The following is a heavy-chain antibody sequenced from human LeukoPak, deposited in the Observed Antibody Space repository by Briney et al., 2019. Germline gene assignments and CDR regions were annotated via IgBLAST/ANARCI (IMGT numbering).Heavy chain of an antibody. CDR1: GFTFSSYA. V-gene: IGHV3-23*01. Sequence: GGSLRLTCAASGFTFSSYAMGWVRQAPGKGLEWVSAISGSGGSTYYADSVKGRFTISRDNSKNTLYPQMNSLRAEDTAVYYCAKYADTAMVPYFDYWGQGTLVTVSS. CDR2: ISGSGGST. J-gene: IGHJ4*02. CDR3: AKYADTAMVPYFDY. D-gene: IGHD5-18*01.